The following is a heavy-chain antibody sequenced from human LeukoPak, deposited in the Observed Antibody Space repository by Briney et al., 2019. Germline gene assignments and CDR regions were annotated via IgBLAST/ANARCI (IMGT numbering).Heavy chain of an antibody. J-gene: IGHJ4*02. CDR2: IYYSGST. CDR3: ARGARAGYNLEPFDY. D-gene: IGHD5-24*01. Sequence: PSETLSLTCTVSGGSISSYYWSWIRQPPGKGLEWIGYIYYSGSTKYNPSLKSRVTISVDTSKNQFPLKLSSVTAADTAVYYCARGARAGYNLEPFDYWGQGTLVTVSS. V-gene: IGHV4-59*08. CDR1: GGSISSYY.